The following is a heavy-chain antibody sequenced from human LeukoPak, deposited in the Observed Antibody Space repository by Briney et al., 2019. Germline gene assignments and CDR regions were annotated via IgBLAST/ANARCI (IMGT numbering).Heavy chain of an antibody. D-gene: IGHD3-16*02. Sequence: PSETLSLTCAVYGGSFSGYHWSWIRQPPGKGLEWIGEINHSGSTNYNPSLKSRVTISVDTSKNQFSLKLSSVTAADTAVYYCARARGYVWGSYRYRSSAFDIWGQGTMVTVSS. V-gene: IGHV4-34*01. CDR1: GGSFSGYH. CDR2: INHSGST. J-gene: IGHJ3*02. CDR3: ARARGYVWGSYRYRSSAFDI.